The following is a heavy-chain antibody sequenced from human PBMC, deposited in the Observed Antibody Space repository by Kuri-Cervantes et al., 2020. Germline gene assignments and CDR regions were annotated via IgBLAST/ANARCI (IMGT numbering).Heavy chain of an antibody. CDR3: ARGTAYNFWSGKYYFDN. CDR2: IHYTGST. V-gene: IGHV4-38-2*02. CDR1: GYSISIGYY. J-gene: IGHJ4*02. Sequence: SETLSLTCTISGYSISIGYYWAWIRQPPGKGLEWIGSIHYTGSTSYHPSLKSRITISSDTSKNQFSLELSSVTAADTAVYYCARGTAYNFWSGKYYFDNWGQGTLVTVSS. D-gene: IGHD3-3*01.